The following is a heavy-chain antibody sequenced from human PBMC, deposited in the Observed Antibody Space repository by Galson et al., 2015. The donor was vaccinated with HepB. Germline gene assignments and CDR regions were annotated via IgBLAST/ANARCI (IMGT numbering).Heavy chain of an antibody. J-gene: IGHJ6*02. V-gene: IGHV1-69*04. CDR2: IIPILGIA. CDR3: ARESGSSTSNPQKSYYYYYGMDV. CDR1: GGTFSSYA. D-gene: IGHD2-2*01. Sequence: SVKVSCKASGGTFSSYAISWVRQAPGQGLEWMGRIIPILGIANYAQKFQGRVTITADKSTSTAYMELSSLRSEDTAVYYCARESGSSTSNPQKSYYYYYGMDVWGQGTTVTVSS.